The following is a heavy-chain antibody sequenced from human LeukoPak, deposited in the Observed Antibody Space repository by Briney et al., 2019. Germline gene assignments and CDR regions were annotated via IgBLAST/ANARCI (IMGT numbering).Heavy chain of an antibody. CDR3: ARVSVHDFWSGDY. D-gene: IGHD3-3*01. CDR1: GFTFSSYN. CDR2: ISSSGSHI. Sequence: GGSLRLSCAASGFTFSSYNMNWVRQSPWKGLEWVSSISSSGSHIYYADSVKGRFTISRDNAKNSLYLQLDSPRAEDTAVYYCARVSVHDFWSGDYWGQGALVTVSS. V-gene: IGHV3-21*01. J-gene: IGHJ4*02.